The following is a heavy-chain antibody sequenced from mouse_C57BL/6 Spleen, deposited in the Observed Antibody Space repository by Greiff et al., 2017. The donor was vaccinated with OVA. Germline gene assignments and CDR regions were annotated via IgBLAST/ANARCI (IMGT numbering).Heavy chain of an antibody. Sequence: EVQGVESGGGLVKPGGSLKLSCAASGFTFSSYAMSWVRQTPEKRLEWVATISDGGSYTYYPDNVKGRFTISRDNAKNNLYLQMSHLKSEDTAMYYCARDFYYDYDRAFDYWGQGTTLTVSS. CDR1: GFTFSSYA. CDR3: ARDFYYDYDRAFDY. J-gene: IGHJ2*01. D-gene: IGHD2-4*01. CDR2: ISDGGSYT. V-gene: IGHV5-4*01.